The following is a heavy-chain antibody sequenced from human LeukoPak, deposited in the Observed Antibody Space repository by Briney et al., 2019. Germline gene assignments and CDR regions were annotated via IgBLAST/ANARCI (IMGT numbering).Heavy chain of an antibody. V-gene: IGHV4-39*01. D-gene: IGHD3-10*01. Sequence: SETLSLTCSVSGGSMSSSSYYWDWIRQPPGKGLEWIGNIHYNGNTYYNPSLKSRVTMSLDTSKSQLSLGLTSVTAADTAVYFCARHTGGLNYFDYWGQGTLVTVSS. J-gene: IGHJ4*02. CDR1: GGSMSSSSYY. CDR2: IHYNGNT. CDR3: ARHTGGLNYFDY.